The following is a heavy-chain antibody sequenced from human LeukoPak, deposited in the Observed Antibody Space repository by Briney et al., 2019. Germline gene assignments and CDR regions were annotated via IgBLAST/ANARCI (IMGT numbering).Heavy chain of an antibody. J-gene: IGHJ3*02. D-gene: IGHD3-16*02. CDR3: ARIGVDDYVWGSYRSHDAFDI. V-gene: IGHV3-11*04. Sequence: TGGSLRLSCTTSGFTFSDYYMSWIRQAPGKGLELVSFFSSSGNMIYYADSVKGRFTISRDNAKNSLYLQMNSLRAEDTAVYYCARIGVDDYVWGSYRSHDAFDIWGQGTMVTVSS. CDR2: FSSSGNMI. CDR1: GFTFSDYY.